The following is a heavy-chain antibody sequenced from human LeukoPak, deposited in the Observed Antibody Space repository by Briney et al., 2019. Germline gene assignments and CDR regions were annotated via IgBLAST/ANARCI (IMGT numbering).Heavy chain of an antibody. V-gene: IGHV3-23*01. Sequence: GGSLRLSCAASGFTFDNYAMTWVRQAPGRGLEWISTISGSGYTTYYADSVKGRFTISRDNSKDTLSLQMNSLTAQDTAVYYCTMCPSSTSCYGIVLDYWGQGTLVTVSS. CDR1: GFTFDNYA. D-gene: IGHD2-2*01. CDR2: ISGSGYTT. J-gene: IGHJ4*02. CDR3: TMCPSSTSCYGIVLDY.